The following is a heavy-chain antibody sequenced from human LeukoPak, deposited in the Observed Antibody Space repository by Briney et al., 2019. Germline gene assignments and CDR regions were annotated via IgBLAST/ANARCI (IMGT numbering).Heavy chain of an antibody. CDR2: INSDGTTT. CDR3: VTLEDDYRDY. D-gene: IGHD5-24*01. Sequence: PGGSLRLSCAAPGFTFSTYWIHWVRQAPGKGLVWVSRINSDGTTTNYADPVKGRFTISRDNAKNTVYLQMNSLRVEDTAVYYCVTLEDDYRDYWGQGTLVAVSS. J-gene: IGHJ4*02. CDR1: GFTFSTYW. V-gene: IGHV3-74*01.